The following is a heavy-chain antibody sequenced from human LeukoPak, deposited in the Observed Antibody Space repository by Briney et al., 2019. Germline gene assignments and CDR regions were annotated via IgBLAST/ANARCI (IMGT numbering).Heavy chain of an antibody. CDR2: IWYDGSNK. D-gene: IGHD3-3*01. CDR3: ARGDYYDFWSGYQNAFDY. V-gene: IGHV3-33*01. CDR1: GFTFSSYV. Sequence: GGSLRLSCAASGFTFSSYVMHWVRQAPGKGLEWVAVIWYDGSNKYYADSVKGRFTISRDNSKNTLYLQVNSLRAEDTAVYYCARGDYYDFWSGYQNAFDYWGQGTLVTVSS. J-gene: IGHJ4*02.